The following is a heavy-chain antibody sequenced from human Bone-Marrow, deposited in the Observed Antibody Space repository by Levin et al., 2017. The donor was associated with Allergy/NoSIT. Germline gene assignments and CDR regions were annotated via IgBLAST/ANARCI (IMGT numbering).Heavy chain of an antibody. CDR2: INPNRDDT. Sequence: ASVKVSCKTSGYTFTGNYLHWVRQAPGQGLEWMGWINPNRDDTYYSQKFRGRITMTGDTSITTAYMELSRLRSDDTAVYYCAREWTGDSGYSPPSFDSWGQGTLVTVSS. V-gene: IGHV1-2*02. CDR1: GYTFTGNY. CDR3: AREWTGDSGYSPPSFDS. D-gene: IGHD5-12*01. J-gene: IGHJ4*02.